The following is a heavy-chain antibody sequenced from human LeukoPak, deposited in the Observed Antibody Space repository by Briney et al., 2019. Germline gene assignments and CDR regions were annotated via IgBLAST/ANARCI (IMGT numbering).Heavy chain of an antibody. Sequence: GGSLRLSCAASGFTVSSNHMSWVRQAPGKGPEWVSVIYSGGSTYYADSVKGRFTISRDNSKNTLYLQMNSLRAEDTALYYCARDNSRHYFDYWGQGTLVTVSS. CDR1: GFTVSSNH. D-gene: IGHD6-25*01. CDR2: IYSGGST. V-gene: IGHV3-53*01. CDR3: ARDNSRHYFDY. J-gene: IGHJ4*02.